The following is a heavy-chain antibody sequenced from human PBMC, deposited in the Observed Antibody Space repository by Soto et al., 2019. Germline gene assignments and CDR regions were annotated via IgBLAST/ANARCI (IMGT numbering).Heavy chain of an antibody. V-gene: IGHV1-46*01. Sequence: ASVKVSCKASGYRLTSNYVHWVRQAPGQGLEWIGIINPDAYNTRFAQQFQGRVTLTRDTSTGTVYMELRSLKSDDTAVYFCARGGVSRCGRFDYNHGMLVWCQRTT. J-gene: IGHJ6*02. CDR3: ARGGVSRCGRFDYNHGMLV. CDR1: GYRLTSNY. CDR2: INPDAYNT. D-gene: IGHD4-4*01.